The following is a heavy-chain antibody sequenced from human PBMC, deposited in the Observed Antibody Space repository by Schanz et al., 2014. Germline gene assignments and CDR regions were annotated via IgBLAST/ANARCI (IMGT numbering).Heavy chain of an antibody. V-gene: IGHV3-30*03. J-gene: IGHJ4*02. CDR1: GFIFSNYG. CDR2: ISNGGSDE. Sequence: QERLVESGGGVVQPGRSLRLSCAASGFIFSNYGMHWVRQAPGGGLEWVAGISNGGSDEYYADSVKGRFTISRDNSNKTVDLQMNSLRAEDTALYYCVRDELLWFGEVLSLDYWGQGALVTVSS. CDR3: VRDELLWFGEVLSLDY. D-gene: IGHD3-10*01.